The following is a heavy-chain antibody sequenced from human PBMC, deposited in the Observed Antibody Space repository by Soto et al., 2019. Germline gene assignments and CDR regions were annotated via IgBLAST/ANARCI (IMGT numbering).Heavy chain of an antibody. CDR3: DRVRPVLRFLEWSRADYYYMDV. CDR1: GYTFTSYY. CDR2: INPSGGST. Sequence: ASVKVSCKASGYTFTSYYMHWVRQAPGQGLEWMGKINPSGGSTSYAQKIQGRVTMTRDTSTSTVKMEMSSMRTKDTAVYYCDRVRPVLRFLEWSRADYYYMDVWGKGTTVTVSS. D-gene: IGHD3-3*01. V-gene: IGHV1-46*03. J-gene: IGHJ6*03.